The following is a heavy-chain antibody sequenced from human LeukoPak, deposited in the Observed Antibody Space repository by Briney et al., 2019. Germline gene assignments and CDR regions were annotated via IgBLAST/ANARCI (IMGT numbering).Heavy chain of an antibody. Sequence: AAVKVSCKASGGTFSSYTISWVRQAPGQGLEWMGGIIPIFCTENYAQKFQGRVTITADESTSTAYMELSSLRSEDTAVYYCARAGDCSSTSCKYYYYMDVWGKGTTVTVSS. CDR2: IIPIFCTE. CDR3: ARAGDCSSTSCKYYYYMDV. D-gene: IGHD2-2*01. J-gene: IGHJ6*03. CDR1: GGTFSSYT. V-gene: IGHV1-69*13.